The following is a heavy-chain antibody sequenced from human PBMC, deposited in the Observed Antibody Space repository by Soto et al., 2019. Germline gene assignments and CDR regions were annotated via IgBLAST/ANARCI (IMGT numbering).Heavy chain of an antibody. CDR2: ISGSGGST. J-gene: IGHJ6*04. D-gene: IGHD2-15*01. Sequence: PGGSLRLSCAASGFTSSSYAMSWVRQAPGKGLKWVSAISGSGGSTYYADSVKGRFTISRDNSKNTLYLQMNSLRAEDTAVYYCAKLRDIVVVVAEDVWGKGTSVTVSS. CDR1: GFTSSSYA. CDR3: AKLRDIVVVVAEDV. V-gene: IGHV3-23*01.